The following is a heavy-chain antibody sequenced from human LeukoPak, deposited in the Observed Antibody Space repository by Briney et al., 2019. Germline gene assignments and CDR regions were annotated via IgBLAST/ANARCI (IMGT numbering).Heavy chain of an antibody. V-gene: IGHV1-46*03. Sequence: AASVKVSCKASGYTFTSYYMHWVRQAPGQGLEWMGIINPSGGSTSYAQKFQGRVTMTRDTSTSTVYMELSSLRSEDTAVYYCAGGDLLRYFDWLLYYFDYWGQGTLVTVSS. CDR3: AGGDLLRYFDWLLYYFDY. CDR1: GYTFTSYY. D-gene: IGHD3-9*01. CDR2: INPSGGST. J-gene: IGHJ4*02.